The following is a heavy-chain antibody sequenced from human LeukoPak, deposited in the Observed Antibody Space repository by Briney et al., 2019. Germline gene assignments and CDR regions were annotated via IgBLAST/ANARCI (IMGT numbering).Heavy chain of an antibody. J-gene: IGHJ4*02. CDR2: IYTSGST. CDR1: SGSLGSYY. Sequence: SETLSLTCTVSSGSLGSYYWNWLRQPAGKGLEWIGLIYTSGSTNYNPSLKSRVTMSVDTSKNQFSLKLNSVTAADTAFYYCAREYSSSSGKALDYWGQGTLVTVSS. CDR3: AREYSSSSGKALDY. V-gene: IGHV4-4*07. D-gene: IGHD6-6*01.